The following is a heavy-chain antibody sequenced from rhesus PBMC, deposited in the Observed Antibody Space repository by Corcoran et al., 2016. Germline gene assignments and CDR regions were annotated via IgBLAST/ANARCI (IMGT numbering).Heavy chain of an antibody. D-gene: IGHD1-38*01. CDR1: GNSIRRGYY. CDR3: ANTGAGF. CDR2: ISGSSGST. Sequence: QVQLQESGPGLVKPSETLSLTCVVSGNSIRRGYYWGGIREPPGKGLEYLGYISGSSGSTYNNPSLKSRVTISKDTSKNQFSLKLSSVTAADTAVYYCANTGAGFWGQGLRVTVSS. V-gene: IGHV4-99*01. J-gene: IGHJ3*01.